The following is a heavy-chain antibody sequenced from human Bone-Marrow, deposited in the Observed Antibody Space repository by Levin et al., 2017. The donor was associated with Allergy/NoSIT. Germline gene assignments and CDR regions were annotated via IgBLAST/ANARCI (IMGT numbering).Heavy chain of an antibody. J-gene: IGHJ4*02. D-gene: IGHD6-13*01. CDR1: GFIVSNNY. CDR2: IYYGGST. Sequence: GESLKISCAASGFIVSNNYMSWVRQAPGKGLEWVSSIYYGGSTYYADSVKGRFTISRDNSKNTLYLQMSSLRVEDTAVYFCARSQDSSKSHDYWGQGTLVTVSS. V-gene: IGHV3-53*01. CDR3: ARSQDSSKSHDY.